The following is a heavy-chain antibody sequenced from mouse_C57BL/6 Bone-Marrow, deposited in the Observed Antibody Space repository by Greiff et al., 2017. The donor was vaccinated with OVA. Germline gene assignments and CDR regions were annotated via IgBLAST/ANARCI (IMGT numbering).Heavy chain of an antibody. CDR2: INPSSGYT. J-gene: IGHJ4*01. Sequence: VQLQQSGAELARPGASVKMSCKASGYTFTSYTMHWVKQRPGQGLEWIGSINPSSGYTTYNQKFKDKATLTADKSSSTAYMQLSSLTSEDSADYYCARRLLQAMDYWGQGTSVTVSS. CDR1: GYTFTSYT. D-gene: IGHD2-3*01. CDR3: ARRLLQAMDY. V-gene: IGHV1-4*01.